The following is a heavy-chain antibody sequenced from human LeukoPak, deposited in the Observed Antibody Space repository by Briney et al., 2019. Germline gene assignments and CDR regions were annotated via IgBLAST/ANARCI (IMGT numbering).Heavy chain of an antibody. CDR1: GFTFSSYS. CDR3: AKGHYYGSGSLDY. Sequence: GGSLRLSCAASGFTFSSYSMNWVRQAPGKGLEWVSAIGGRDGSTYYADSVKGRFTISRDNSKNTLYVQMNSLRAEDTAVYYCAKGHYYGSGSLDYWGQGTLVTVSS. J-gene: IGHJ4*02. D-gene: IGHD3-10*01. V-gene: IGHV3-23*01. CDR2: IGGRDGST.